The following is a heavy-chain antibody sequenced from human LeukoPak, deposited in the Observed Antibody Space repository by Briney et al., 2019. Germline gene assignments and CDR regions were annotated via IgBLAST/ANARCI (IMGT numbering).Heavy chain of an antibody. Sequence: GGSLRLSCAASGFTFSSYAMHWVRQAPGKGLEWVAVISYDGSNKYYADSVKGRFTISRDNSKNTLYLQMNSLRAEDTAVYYCARGPKVGATTPLVGYWDQGTLVTVSS. V-gene: IGHV3-30-3*01. D-gene: IGHD1-26*01. CDR1: GFTFSSYA. J-gene: IGHJ4*02. CDR3: ARGPKVGATTPLVGY. CDR2: ISYDGSNK.